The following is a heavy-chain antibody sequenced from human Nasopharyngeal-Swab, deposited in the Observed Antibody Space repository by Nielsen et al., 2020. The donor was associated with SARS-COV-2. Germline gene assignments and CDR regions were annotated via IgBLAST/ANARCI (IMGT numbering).Heavy chain of an antibody. J-gene: IGHJ6*02. CDR1: GISFSTSGMS. D-gene: IGHD1-1*01. CDR3: ARILRTGTANYYYGMDV. CDR2: IDWDDDK. V-gene: IGHV2-70*01. Sequence: GHALVKPTQTLALICTFSGISFSTSGMSGSWILQPPGKALEWLALIDWDDDKYYSTSLKTRLTISKDTSKNQVVLTMTNMDPVDTATYYCARILRTGTANYYYGMDVWGQGTTVTVSS.